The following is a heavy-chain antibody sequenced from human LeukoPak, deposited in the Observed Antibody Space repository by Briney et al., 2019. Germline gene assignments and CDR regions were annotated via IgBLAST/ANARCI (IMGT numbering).Heavy chain of an antibody. Sequence: GASVKVSCKASGGTFSSYAISWVRQAPGQGLEWMGGIIPIFGTANYAQKFQGRVTITADESTSTAYMELSSLRSEDTAVYYCAAVIHLQYYYHGMDVWGQGTTVTVSS. V-gene: IGHV1-69*13. CDR1: GGTFSSYA. J-gene: IGHJ6*02. D-gene: IGHD3-16*02. CDR3: AAVIHLQYYYHGMDV. CDR2: IIPIFGTA.